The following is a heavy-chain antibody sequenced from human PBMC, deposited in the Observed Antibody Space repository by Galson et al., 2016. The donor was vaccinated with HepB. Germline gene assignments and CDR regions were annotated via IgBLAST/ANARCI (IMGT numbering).Heavy chain of an antibody. D-gene: IGHD3-3*01. CDR1: GHTFTELS. CDR2: SDPEYDKL. Sequence: VKVSCKVSGHTFTELSIQWVRQAPGKGPEWMGGSDPEYDKLVYAQKFQGRLTLTEDTSTETAFMELTSLTSEDTAIYYCTIFFPSADWGQGTLVIVSS. CDR3: TIFFPSAD. J-gene: IGHJ4*02. V-gene: IGHV1-24*01.